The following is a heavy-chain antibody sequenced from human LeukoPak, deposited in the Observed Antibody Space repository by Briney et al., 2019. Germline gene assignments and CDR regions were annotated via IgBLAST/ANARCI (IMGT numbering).Heavy chain of an antibody. CDR2: MNPNSGNT. D-gene: IGHD1-26*01. J-gene: IGHJ4*02. Sequence: GASVKVSCKASGYTFTSYDINWVRQATGQGLEWMGWMNPNSGNTGYVQKFQGRVTMTRNTSISTAYMELSSLRSEDTAVYYCARAARYSGSYYGFYYGYWGQGTLVTVSS. CDR1: GYTFTSYD. V-gene: IGHV1-8*01. CDR3: ARAARYSGSYYGFYYGY.